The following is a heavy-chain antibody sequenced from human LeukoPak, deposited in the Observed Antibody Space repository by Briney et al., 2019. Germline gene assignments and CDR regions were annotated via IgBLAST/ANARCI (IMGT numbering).Heavy chain of an antibody. Sequence: GSLRLSCAASGFTFSSYSMNWVRQAPGKVLEWIGSIYYSGSTYYNPSLKSRVTISVDTSKNQFSLKLSSVTAADTAVYYCARDRTYSYGYDYWGQGTLVTVSS. CDR1: GFTFSSYS. CDR2: IYYSGST. V-gene: IGHV4-39*07. D-gene: IGHD5-18*01. CDR3: ARDRTYSYGYDY. J-gene: IGHJ4*02.